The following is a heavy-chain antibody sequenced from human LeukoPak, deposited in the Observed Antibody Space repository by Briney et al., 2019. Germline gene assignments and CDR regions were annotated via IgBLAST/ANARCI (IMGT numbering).Heavy chain of an antibody. V-gene: IGHV1-46*01. Sequence: ASVKVSCKASGYTFISYGISWVRQAPGQGLEWVGIINPSVGTTLYPQKFQGRVTLTRDTSTTTVYMEVTSLRSEDTAVYYCAREEMMVVLALDMWGQGTMVTVSS. J-gene: IGHJ3*02. CDR3: AREEMMVVLALDM. CDR1: GYTFISYG. D-gene: IGHD3-22*01. CDR2: INPSVGTT.